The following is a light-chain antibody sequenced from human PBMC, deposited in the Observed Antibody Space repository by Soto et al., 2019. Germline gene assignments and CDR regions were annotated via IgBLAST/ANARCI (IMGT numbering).Light chain of an antibody. J-gene: IGKJ3*01. CDR2: AAS. Sequence: DIQMTQSPSSLSASVGDRVTITCRASQGIGNYLAWYQQRPGKVPKLLIYAASTLQXDVXSXSSGSGSGTDFTLTISSLLPEDVATYYCQNLDSAAFTFGPGTKVDIK. V-gene: IGKV1-27*01. CDR3: QNLDSAAFT. CDR1: QGIGNY.